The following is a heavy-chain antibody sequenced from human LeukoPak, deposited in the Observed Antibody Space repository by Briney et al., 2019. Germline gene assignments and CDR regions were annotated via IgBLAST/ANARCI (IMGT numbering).Heavy chain of an antibody. CDR3: AKPGLEYSSSWIFDY. J-gene: IGHJ4*02. CDR1: GFTFSSYS. CDR2: ISSSSSYI. V-gene: IGHV3-21*01. Sequence: KPGGSLRLSCAASGFTFSSYSMNWVRQAPGKGLEWVSSISSSSSYIYYADSVKGRFTISRDNSKNTLYLQMNSLRAEDTAVYYCAKPGLEYSSSWIFDYWGQGTLVTVSS. D-gene: IGHD6-13*01.